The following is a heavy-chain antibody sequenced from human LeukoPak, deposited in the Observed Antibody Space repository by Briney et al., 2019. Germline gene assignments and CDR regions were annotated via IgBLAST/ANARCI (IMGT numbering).Heavy chain of an antibody. Sequence: PSETLSLTCTVSGGSISRYYWSWIRQPPGKGLEWIGYIYYSGSTNYNPSLKSRVTISVDTSKNQFSLKLSSVTAADTAVYYCARTPLWFGREDAFDIWGQGTMVTVSS. CDR2: IYYSGST. V-gene: IGHV4-59*01. D-gene: IGHD3-10*01. J-gene: IGHJ3*02. CDR3: ARTPLWFGREDAFDI. CDR1: GGSISRYY.